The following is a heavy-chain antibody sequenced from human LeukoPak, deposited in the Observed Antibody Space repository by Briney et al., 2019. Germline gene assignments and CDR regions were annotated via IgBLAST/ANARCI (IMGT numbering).Heavy chain of an antibody. CDR3: ARDSVIDYGDYGGSAYGMDV. CDR2: IYYSGST. V-gene: IGHV4-30-4*01. Sequence: SETLSPTCTVSGGSISSGDHYWTWIRQPPGKGLEWIGHIYYSGSTNYKPSLKSRVTISINTSKNHFSLKLSSVTAADTAVYYCARDSVIDYGDYGGSAYGMDVWGQGTTVTVSS. CDR1: GGSISSGDHY. D-gene: IGHD4-17*01. J-gene: IGHJ6*02.